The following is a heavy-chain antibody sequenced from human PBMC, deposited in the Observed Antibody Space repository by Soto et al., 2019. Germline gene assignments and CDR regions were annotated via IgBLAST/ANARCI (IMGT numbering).Heavy chain of an antibody. CDR3: VREPWGFSGSWYDY. V-gene: IGHV3-74*03. J-gene: IGHJ4*02. CDR2: INHDGSKT. Sequence: GGSLRLSCAASKFSFNNYWMHCVRQVPGKGPVWVSRINHDGSKTEYADSVKGRFTISRDSTKNTLYLQMNSLRVDDTAMYYCVREPWGFSGSWYDYWGQGTLVTVSS. CDR1: KFSFNNYW. D-gene: IGHD5-12*01.